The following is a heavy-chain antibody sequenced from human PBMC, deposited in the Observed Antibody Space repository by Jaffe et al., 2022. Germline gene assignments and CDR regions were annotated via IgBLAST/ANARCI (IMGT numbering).Heavy chain of an antibody. CDR1: GFTFDDYA. Sequence: EVQLVESGGVVVQPGGSLRLSCAASGFTFDDYAMHWVRQAPGKGLEWVSLISWDGGSTYYADSVKGRFTISRDNSKNSLYLQMNSLRAEDTALYYCAKETNWGGGNGFDPWGQGTLVTVSS. CDR3: AKETNWGGGNGFDP. J-gene: IGHJ5*02. D-gene: IGHD7-27*01. CDR2: ISWDGGST. V-gene: IGHV3-43D*04.